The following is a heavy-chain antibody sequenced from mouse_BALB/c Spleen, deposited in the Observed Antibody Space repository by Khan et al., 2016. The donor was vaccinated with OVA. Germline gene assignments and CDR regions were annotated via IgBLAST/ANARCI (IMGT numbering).Heavy chain of an antibody. J-gene: IGHJ4*01. V-gene: IGHV2-6-1*01. CDR1: GFSLTNYG. CDR3: ARQPYYHYNVMDY. Sequence: QVQLKESGPGLVAPSQSLSITCTISGFSLTNYGVHWVRQPPGKGLEWLVVIWSDGSTTYNSDLKSRLTITKDNSKSQVFLKMNSLQTDDIAIYFCARQPYYHYNVMDYWGQGTSVTVSS. D-gene: IGHD2-10*01. CDR2: IWSDGST.